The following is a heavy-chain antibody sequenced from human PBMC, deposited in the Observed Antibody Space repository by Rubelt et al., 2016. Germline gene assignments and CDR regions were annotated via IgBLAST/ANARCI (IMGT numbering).Heavy chain of an antibody. V-gene: IGHV3-7*01. CDR2: IKQDGSEK. CDR3: ASDFYYNSSNYYGGLDY. J-gene: IGHJ4*02. CDR1: GFTFNNYW. Sequence: GFTFNNYWMNWVRQAPGKALEWVANIKQDGSEKYYVDSVKGRFTISRDNAKNSLYLQMNSLRAEDTAVYYCASDFYYNSSNYYGGLDYWGQGILVTVSS. D-gene: IGHD3-22*01.